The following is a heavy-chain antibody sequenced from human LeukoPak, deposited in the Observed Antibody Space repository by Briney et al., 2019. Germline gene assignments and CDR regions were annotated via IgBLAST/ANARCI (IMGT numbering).Heavy chain of an antibody. Sequence: PGGSLRLSCAASGFTFSSYSMNWVRQAPGKGLEWVSSISSSSSYIYYADSVKGRVTISRDNAKNSLYLQMNSLRAEDTAVYYCARVLGGIAVDYGMDVWGQGTTVTVSS. CDR2: ISSSSSYI. CDR3: ARVLGGIAVDYGMDV. D-gene: IGHD6-19*01. CDR1: GFTFSSYS. J-gene: IGHJ6*02. V-gene: IGHV3-21*01.